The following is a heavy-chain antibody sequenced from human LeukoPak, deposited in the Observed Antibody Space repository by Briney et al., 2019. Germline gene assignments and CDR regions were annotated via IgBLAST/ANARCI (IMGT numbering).Heavy chain of an antibody. V-gene: IGHV4-61*01. Sequence: PSETLSLTCTVSGGSISSSSYYWSWIRQPPGKGLEWIGYIYYSGSTNYNPSLKSRVTISVDTSKNQFYLKLSSVTAADTAVYYCASGVRLFDYWGQGTLVTVSS. D-gene: IGHD3-16*01. J-gene: IGHJ4*02. CDR3: ASGVRLFDY. CDR2: IYYSGST. CDR1: GGSISSSSYY.